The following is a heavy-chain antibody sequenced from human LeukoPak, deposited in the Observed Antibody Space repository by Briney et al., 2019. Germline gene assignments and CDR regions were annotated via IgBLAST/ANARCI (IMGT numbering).Heavy chain of an antibody. CDR2: IYTSGST. CDR3: ASSAYYYYGMDV. V-gene: IGHV4-4*07. Sequence: PSETLSLTCTVSGGSISSYFWSWIRQPAGKGLEWIGRIYTSGSTNYNPSLMSRVTMSVDTSKNQFSLKLTSVTAADSAVYYCASSAYYYYGMDVWGQGTLVTVSS. J-gene: IGHJ6*02. D-gene: IGHD3-10*01. CDR1: GGSISSYF.